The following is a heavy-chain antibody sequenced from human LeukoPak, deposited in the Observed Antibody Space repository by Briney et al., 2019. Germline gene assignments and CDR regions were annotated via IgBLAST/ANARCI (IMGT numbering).Heavy chain of an antibody. Sequence: KPSETLSLTCTVSGYSISSGYYWGWIRQPPGKGLEWIGSIYHSGSTYYNPSLKSRVTISVDTSKNQFSLKLSSVTAADTAVYYCARDNSVGDYAWWFDPWGQGTLVTVSS. CDR3: ARDNSVGDYAWWFDP. V-gene: IGHV4-38-2*02. D-gene: IGHD1-26*01. CDR2: IYHSGST. CDR1: GYSISSGYY. J-gene: IGHJ5*02.